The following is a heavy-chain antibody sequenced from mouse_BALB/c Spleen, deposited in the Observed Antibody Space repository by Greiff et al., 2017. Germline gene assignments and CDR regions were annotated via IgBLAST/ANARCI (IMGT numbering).Heavy chain of an antibody. D-gene: IGHD2-1*01. CDR1: GYTFSSYW. J-gene: IGHJ4*01. CDR3: ARDGNYVMDAMDY. CDR2: ILPGSGST. V-gene: IGHV1-9*01. Sequence: VQLVESGAELMKPGASVKISCKATGYTFSSYWIEWVKQRPGHGLEWIGEILPGSGSTNYNEKFKGKATFTADTSSNTAYMQLSSLTSEDSAVYYCARDGNYVMDAMDYWGQGTSVTVSS.